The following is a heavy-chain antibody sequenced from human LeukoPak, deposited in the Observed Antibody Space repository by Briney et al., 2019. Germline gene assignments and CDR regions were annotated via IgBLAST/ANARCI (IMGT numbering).Heavy chain of an antibody. V-gene: IGHV3-11*01. Sequence: GGSLRLSCAASGFTFSDYYMSWLRQAPGKGLEWVSYISSSGSTIYYADSVKGRFSISRDNAKNSLYLQMNSLRAEDTAVYYCARANPHCSGGSCFRPLDYWGQGTLVTVSS. CDR1: GFTFSDYY. J-gene: IGHJ4*02. CDR2: ISSSGSTI. CDR3: ARANPHCSGGSCFRPLDY. D-gene: IGHD2-15*01.